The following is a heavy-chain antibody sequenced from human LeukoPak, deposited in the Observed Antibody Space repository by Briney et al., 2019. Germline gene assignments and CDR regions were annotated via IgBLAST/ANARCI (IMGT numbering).Heavy chain of an antibody. D-gene: IGHD3-16*01. CDR3: ARSWGRDFDY. J-gene: IGHJ4*02. V-gene: IGHV3-21*01. CDR1: VFTFSSYS. Sequence: GGSLRLSCATSVFTFSSYSMNWVRQPPGKGLEWVSSISSSSCYIYYADSVKGRFTISRDNAKNSLYLQMSSLRAEDTAVYYCARSWGRDFDYWGQGTLVTVSS. CDR2: ISSSSCYI.